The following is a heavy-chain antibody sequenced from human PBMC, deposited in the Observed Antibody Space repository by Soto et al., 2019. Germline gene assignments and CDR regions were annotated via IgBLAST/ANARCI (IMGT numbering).Heavy chain of an antibody. Sequence: GASVKVSCKASGYTFTGYYMHWVRQAPGQGLEWMGWINPNSGGTNYAQKFQGWVTMTRDTSISTAYMELSRLRSDDTAVYYCARDRTTTVTTGGDLYYYYGMDVWGQGTTVTVSS. V-gene: IGHV1-2*04. CDR1: GYTFTGYY. J-gene: IGHJ6*02. CDR2: INPNSGGT. D-gene: IGHD4-17*01. CDR3: ARDRTTTVTTGGDLYYYYGMDV.